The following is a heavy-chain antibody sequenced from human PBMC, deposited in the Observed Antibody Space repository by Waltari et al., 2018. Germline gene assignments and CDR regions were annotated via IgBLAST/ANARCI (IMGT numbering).Heavy chain of an antibody. Sequence: EVQLLESGGGLVQPGGSLRLSCAASGFTFSSYAMSWFRQAPGKGLEWVSAISGSGGSTYYADSVKGRFTISRDNSKNTLYLQMNSLRAEDTAVYYCAKGGWYRGLLFDYWGQGTLVTVSS. D-gene: IGHD6-19*01. V-gene: IGHV3-23*01. J-gene: IGHJ4*02. CDR1: GFTFSSYA. CDR3: AKGGWYRGLLFDY. CDR2: ISGSGGST.